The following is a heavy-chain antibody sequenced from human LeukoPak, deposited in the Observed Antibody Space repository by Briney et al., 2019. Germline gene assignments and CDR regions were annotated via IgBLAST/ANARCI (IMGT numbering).Heavy chain of an antibody. CDR1: GYTFTSYG. V-gene: IGHV1-18*01. D-gene: IGHD3-3*01. CDR3: ATEQRITFFGRAFDI. J-gene: IGHJ3*02. CDR2: ISAYNGNT. Sequence: GASVKVSCKASGYTFTSYGISWVRQAPGQGLEWMGWISAYNGNTNYAQKLQGRVTMTTDTSTSTAYMELSSLRSEDTAVYYCATEQRITFFGRAFDIWGQGTMVTVSS.